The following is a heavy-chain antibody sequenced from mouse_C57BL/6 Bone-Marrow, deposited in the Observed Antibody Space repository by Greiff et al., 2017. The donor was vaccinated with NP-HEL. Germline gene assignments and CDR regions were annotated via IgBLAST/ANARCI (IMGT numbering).Heavy chain of an antibody. V-gene: IGHV14-4*01. D-gene: IGHD3-3*01. CDR1: GFNIKDDY. Sequence: EVQLQQSGAELVRPGASVKLSCTASGFNIKDDYMHWVKQRPEQGLEWIGWIDPENGDTEYASKFQGKATITADTSSNTAYLQLSSLTSEYTAFYYCTTGQGYAMDYWGQGTSVTVSS. CDR2: IDPENGDT. J-gene: IGHJ4*01. CDR3: TTGQGYAMDY.